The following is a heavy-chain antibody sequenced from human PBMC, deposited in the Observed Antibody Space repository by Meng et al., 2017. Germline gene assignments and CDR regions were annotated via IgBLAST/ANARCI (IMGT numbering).Heavy chain of an antibody. D-gene: IGHD6-13*01. J-gene: IGHJ5*02. CDR2: IYPGDSDN. V-gene: IGHV5-51*01. Sequence: GESLKISCKGSGYSFTSYWIGWVRQMPGKGLEWMGSIYPGDSDNRYSPSFQGQVTISTDKSISTAYLQGSSLKASDTAMEYCERLDGQQLVGTGNWFDPWGQGTLVTVSS. CDR3: ERLDGQQLVGTGNWFDP. CDR1: GYSFTSYW.